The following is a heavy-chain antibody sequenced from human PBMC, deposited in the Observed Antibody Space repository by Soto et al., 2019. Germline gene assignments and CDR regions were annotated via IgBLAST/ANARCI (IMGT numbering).Heavy chain of an antibody. V-gene: IGHV1-18*01. CDR1: GYNFPSYG. J-gene: IGHJ6*02. CDR3: ARGGDCSSTSCYTPNYYYGLDV. Sequence: QVQLVQSGAEVKKPGASVKVSCQTSGYNFPSYGINWVRQPPGQGLEWMGWISSYSGNTKYAQNLQGRVTMTADTSTTTAYMELRSLRSDDTAVYYCARGGDCSSTSCYTPNYYYGLDVWGQGTTVIVSS. D-gene: IGHD2-2*02. CDR2: ISSYSGNT.